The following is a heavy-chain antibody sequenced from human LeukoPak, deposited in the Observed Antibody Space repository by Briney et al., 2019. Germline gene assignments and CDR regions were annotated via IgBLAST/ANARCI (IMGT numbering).Heavy chain of an antibody. CDR2: IYYSGST. J-gene: IGHJ4*02. V-gene: IGHV4-31*03. CDR1: GGSISSGGYY. CDR3: ARGYGDSSGYYNY. D-gene: IGHD3-22*01. Sequence: PSQTLSLTCTVSGGSISSGGYYWSWIRQHPGKGLEWIGYIYYSGSTYYNPSLKSRVTILVDTSKNQFSLKLSSVTAADTAVYYCARGYGDSSGYYNYWGQGTLVTVSS.